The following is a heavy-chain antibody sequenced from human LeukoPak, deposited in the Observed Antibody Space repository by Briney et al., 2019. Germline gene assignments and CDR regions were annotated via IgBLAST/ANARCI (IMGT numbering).Heavy chain of an antibody. J-gene: IGHJ3*02. D-gene: IGHD1-26*01. CDR1: GGSISSSNYY. Sequence: SETLSLTCTVSGGSISSSNYYWGWIRQPPGKGLEWIGSIYYSGSTYYNPSLKSRVTISVDTSKNQFSLKLSSVTAADTAVCYCARRRRIVGATPGAFDIWGQGTMVTVSS. V-gene: IGHV4-39*07. CDR3: ARRRRIVGATPGAFDI. CDR2: IYYSGST.